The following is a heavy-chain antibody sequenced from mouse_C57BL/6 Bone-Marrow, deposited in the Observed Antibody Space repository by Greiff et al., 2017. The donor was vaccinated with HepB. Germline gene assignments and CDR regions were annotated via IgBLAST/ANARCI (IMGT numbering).Heavy chain of an antibody. D-gene: IGHD2-1*01. CDR1: GFNIKDDY. J-gene: IGHJ2*01. V-gene: IGHV14-4*01. CDR2: IDPENGDT. Sequence: VQLQQSGAELVRPGASVKLSCTASGFNIKDDYMHWVKQRPEQGLEWIGWIDPENGDTEYASKFQGKATITADTSSNKAYLQLSSLTSEDTAVYYCTTSGNPSDYWGQGTTLTVSS. CDR3: TTSGNPSDY.